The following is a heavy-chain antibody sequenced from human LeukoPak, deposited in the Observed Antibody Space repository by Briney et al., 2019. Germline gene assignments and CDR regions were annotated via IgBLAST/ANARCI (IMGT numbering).Heavy chain of an antibody. CDR1: GYTFTSYG. CDR3: ANHYYGSGSVNWFDP. J-gene: IGHJ5*02. V-gene: IGHV1-18*01. D-gene: IGHD3-10*01. Sequence: ASVKVSCKASGYTFTSYGISWVRQAPGQGLEWMGWISAYNGNTNYAQKLQGRVTITTDTSTSTAYMELRSLRSDDTAVYYCANHYYGSGSVNWFDPWGQGTLVTVSS. CDR2: ISAYNGNT.